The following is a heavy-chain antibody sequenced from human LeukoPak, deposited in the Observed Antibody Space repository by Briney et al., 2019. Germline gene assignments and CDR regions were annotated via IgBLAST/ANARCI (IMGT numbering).Heavy chain of an antibody. Sequence: PSETLSLTCTVSGGSISSYYWSWIRQPPGKGLEWIGSIYYSGSPYYSPSLKSRVTISVDTSRNQFSLKLTSVTAADAAVYYRAGAPYGMDVWGQGTTVTVSS. J-gene: IGHJ6*02. V-gene: IGHV4-59*05. CDR3: AGAPYGMDV. CDR1: GGSISSYY. CDR2: IYYSGSP.